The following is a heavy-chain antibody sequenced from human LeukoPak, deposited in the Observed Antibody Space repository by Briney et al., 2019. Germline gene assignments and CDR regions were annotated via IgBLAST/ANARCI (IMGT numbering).Heavy chain of an antibody. J-gene: IGHJ4*02. D-gene: IGHD6-19*01. CDR1: GFTFSSYS. CDR2: ISSSSTYI. Sequence: GGSLRLSCAASGFTFSSYSMNWVRQAPGKGLEWVSFISSSSTYIYYADSVKGRFTISRDNAKNSLYLQMNSLRAEDTAVYYCARDRYGSDVQYYFDYWGQGTLVTVSS. V-gene: IGHV3-21*01. CDR3: ARDRYGSDVQYYFDY.